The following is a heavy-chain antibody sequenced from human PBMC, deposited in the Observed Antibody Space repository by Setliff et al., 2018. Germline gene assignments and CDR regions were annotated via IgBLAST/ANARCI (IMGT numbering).Heavy chain of an antibody. V-gene: IGHV4-34*01. J-gene: IGHJ6*03. D-gene: IGHD3-16*01. CDR2: INHSGST. CDR1: GGSFSGYY. CDR3: ARLGGSSGSGGFYYYYYYMDV. Sequence: SETLSLTCAVYGGSFSGYYWSWIRQPPGKGLEWIGEINHSGSTNYNPSLKSRVTISVDTSENQFSLKLSSVTAADTAVYYCARLGGSSGSGGFYYYYYYMDVWGKGTTVTVSS.